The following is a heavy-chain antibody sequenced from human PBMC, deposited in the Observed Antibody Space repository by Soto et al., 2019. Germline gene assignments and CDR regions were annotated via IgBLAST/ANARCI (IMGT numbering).Heavy chain of an antibody. D-gene: IGHD3-10*01. CDR2: ISSKGDLT. Sequence: EVQLLESGGGLVQPGGSLRLSCAASGFTFSAYAMSWVRQAPGRGLEWVSSISSKGDLTFYPDSVKGRFTISRDNSKNTLYLQMNSLTVEDTAIYYCAKERPNYFGSGGAYYKAGGDSWGQGTLVTVSS. CDR3: AKERPNYFGSGGAYYKAGGDS. J-gene: IGHJ5*01. CDR1: GFTFSAYA. V-gene: IGHV3-23*01.